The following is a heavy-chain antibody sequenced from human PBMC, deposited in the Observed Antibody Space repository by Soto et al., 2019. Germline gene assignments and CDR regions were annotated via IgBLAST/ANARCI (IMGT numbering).Heavy chain of an antibody. V-gene: IGHV1-18*04. D-gene: IGHD6-6*01. CDR1: GYTFTNYG. J-gene: IGHJ4*02. Sequence: GPEVKKPGASVKVSCTPSGYTFTNYGVNWVRQAPGQGLEWMGWISADSGDTKYAQKFRGRVTMTTDTSTRTAYMELRSLRFDDSAVYYCARGGRYSSSSDLTYWGQGTLVTVSS. CDR2: ISADSGDT. CDR3: ARGGRYSSSSDLTY.